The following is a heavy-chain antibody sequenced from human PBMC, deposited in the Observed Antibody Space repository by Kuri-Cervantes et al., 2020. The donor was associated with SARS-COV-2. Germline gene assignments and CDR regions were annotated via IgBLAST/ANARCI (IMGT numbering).Heavy chain of an antibody. Sequence: GGSLRLSCKASGYTFTSYGISWVRQAPGQGLEWMGWISAYNGNTNYAHKLQGGVTMTTDTSTSRAYMELRSLRSDDTAVYYCARRIAAAGYYYYYGMDVWGQGTTVTVSS. J-gene: IGHJ6*02. CDR1: GYTFTSYG. V-gene: IGHV1-18*04. CDR2: ISAYNGNT. CDR3: ARRIAAAGYYYYYGMDV. D-gene: IGHD6-13*01.